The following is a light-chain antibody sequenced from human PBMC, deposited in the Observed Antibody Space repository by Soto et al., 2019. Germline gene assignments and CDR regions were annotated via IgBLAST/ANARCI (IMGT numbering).Light chain of an antibody. V-gene: IGKV1-39*01. J-gene: IGKJ1*01. CDR2: SAS. CDR3: QQSYSTPRT. CDR1: QSIRTY. Sequence: DIQMTQSPSSLSASVGDRVTITCRASQSIRTYLNWYQRKPGKAPTLLIYSASSLQSGVPSRFSGSGSGTDFTLSISSLQPEDFATYYCQQSYSTPRTFGQGTKVEIK.